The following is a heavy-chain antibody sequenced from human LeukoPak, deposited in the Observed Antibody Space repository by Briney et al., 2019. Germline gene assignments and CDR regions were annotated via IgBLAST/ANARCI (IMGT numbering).Heavy chain of an antibody. J-gene: IGHJ3*02. V-gene: IGHV3-7*01. D-gene: IGHD1/OR15-1a*01. Sequence: GGSLRLSCAASGFTFSSYWMNWVRQAPGKGLEWVANINQDGSEKYYVDSVMGRFTISRDNAKNSLYLQMNSLRAEDTAVYYCARWEHSSRSAFDIWGQGTMVTVSS. CDR3: ARWEHSSRSAFDI. CDR2: INQDGSEK. CDR1: GFTFSSYW.